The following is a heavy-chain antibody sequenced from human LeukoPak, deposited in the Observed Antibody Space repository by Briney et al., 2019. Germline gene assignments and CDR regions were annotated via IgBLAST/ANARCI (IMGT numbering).Heavy chain of an antibody. CDR1: GGTFSSYA. D-gene: IGHD2-2*02. J-gene: IGHJ4*02. V-gene: IGHV1-69*04. Sequence: SVKVSCKASGGTFSSYAISWVRQAPGQGLEWMGRIIPILGIANYAQKFQGRVTITADKSTSTAYMELSSLRSEGTAVYYCARGYCSSTSCHTSDYWGQGTLVTVSS. CDR2: IIPILGIA. CDR3: ARGYCSSTSCHTSDY.